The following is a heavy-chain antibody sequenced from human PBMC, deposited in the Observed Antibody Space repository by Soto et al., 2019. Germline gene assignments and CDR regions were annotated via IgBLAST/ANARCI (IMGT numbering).Heavy chain of an antibody. V-gene: IGHV3-64D*06. CDR3: VKLSTFYDIMTGYSSANVFDT. Sequence: GGSLGVSYSASGFTVSEYPMHWVRQASVKGLLYVSTVISYGGFTYYADSVKGRFTISRYNSKNTLYLQMNRLRPEDTAVQYCVKLSTFYDIMTGYSSANVFDTWRQGTPAPVS. J-gene: IGHJ5*02. CDR2: VISYGGFT. D-gene: IGHD3-9*01. CDR1: GFTVSEYP.